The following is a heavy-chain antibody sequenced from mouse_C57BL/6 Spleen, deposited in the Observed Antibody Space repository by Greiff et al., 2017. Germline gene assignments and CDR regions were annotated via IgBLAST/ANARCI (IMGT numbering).Heavy chain of an antibody. Sequence: DVKLVESGGGLVKPGGSLKLSCAASGFTFSDYRMHWVRQAPEKGLEWVAYISSGSSTIYYADTVKGRFTISRDNAKNTLFLQMTSLRSEDTAMYYCARRYYGSTTYFDVWGTGTTVTVAS. CDR2: ISSGSSTI. CDR1: GFTFSDYR. V-gene: IGHV5-17*01. D-gene: IGHD1-1*01. CDR3: ARRYYGSTTYFDV. J-gene: IGHJ1*03.